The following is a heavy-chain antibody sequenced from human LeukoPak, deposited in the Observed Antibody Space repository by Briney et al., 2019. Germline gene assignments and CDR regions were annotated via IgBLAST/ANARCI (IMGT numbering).Heavy chain of an antibody. J-gene: IGHJ5*02. CDR1: GGSISSGGYY. CDR2: IYTSGST. V-gene: IGHV4-61*02. CDR3: ARALNDFSTFYFDP. Sequence: SETLSLTCTVSGGSISSGGYYWSWIRQPAGKGLEWIGRIYTSGSTNYNPSLKSRVTISVDTSKNQFSLKLSSVTAADTAVYYCARALNDFSTFYFDPWGQGTLVTVSS. D-gene: IGHD3-3*01.